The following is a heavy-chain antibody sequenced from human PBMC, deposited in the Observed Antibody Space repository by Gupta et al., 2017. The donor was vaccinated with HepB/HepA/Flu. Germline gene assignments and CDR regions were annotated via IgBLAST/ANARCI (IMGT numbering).Heavy chain of an antibody. V-gene: IGHV4-34*01. CDR3: ARGDGYRDY. CDR1: GGSFSGYY. CDR2: INHRGST. J-gene: IGHJ4*02. Sequence: QVQLQQWGAGLLKPSETLSLTCAVYGGSFSGYYWSWIRQPPGKGLEWIGEINHRGSTNDNPSLKSRITISGDTSKNQLSMKMRSVTAADTAVDDCARGDGYRDYGGQGTMVTVYS. D-gene: IGHD5-24*01.